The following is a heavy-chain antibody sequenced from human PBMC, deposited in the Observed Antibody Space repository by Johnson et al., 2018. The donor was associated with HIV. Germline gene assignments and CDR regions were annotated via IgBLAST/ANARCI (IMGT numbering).Heavy chain of an antibody. V-gene: IGHV3-15*01. CDR1: GFTFGDYH. CDR3: ITAVGTSILTPPGDI. J-gene: IGHJ3*02. CDR2: MKSQSDGGTT. D-gene: IGHD2-21*02. Sequence: VQLVESGGGLVTPGGSLRLSCAASGFTFGDYHMNWIRQAPGKGLEWVGRMKSQSDGGTTDYGTPVKGRFTISRDDSKNTLYLQMNSQKTEDTAVYYCITAVGTSILTPPGDIWGQETMVTVSS.